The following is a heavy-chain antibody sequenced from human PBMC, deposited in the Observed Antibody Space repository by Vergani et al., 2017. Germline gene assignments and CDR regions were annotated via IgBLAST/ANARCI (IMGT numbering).Heavy chain of an antibody. V-gene: IGHV4-31*09. CDR2: IYHSGST. CDR3: VVEPPNYYDSSGYWNY. CDR1: GGSISSGGYY. J-gene: IGHJ4*02. D-gene: IGHD3-22*01. Sequence: QVQLQESGPGLVKPSQTLSLTCTVSGGSISSGGYYWSWIRQPPGKGLEWIGEIYHSGSTNYNPSLKSRVTISVDKSKNQFSLKLSSVTAADTAVYYCVVEPPNYYDSSGYWNYWGQGTLVTVSS.